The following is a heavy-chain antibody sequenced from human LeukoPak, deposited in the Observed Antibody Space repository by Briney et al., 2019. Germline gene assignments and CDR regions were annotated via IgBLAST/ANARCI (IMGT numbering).Heavy chain of an antibody. CDR2: IKQDGSEK. J-gene: IGHJ4*02. D-gene: IGHD3-22*01. Sequence: PGGSLRLSCAASGFTFSSYWMSWVRQAPGKGLEWVANIKQDGSEKYYVDSVKGRFTISRDNAKNSLYLQMNSLRAEDTAVYYCARVSSRYYYDSSGSDYWGQGTLVTVSS. CDR1: GFTFSSYW. V-gene: IGHV3-7*01. CDR3: ARVSSRYYYDSSGSDY.